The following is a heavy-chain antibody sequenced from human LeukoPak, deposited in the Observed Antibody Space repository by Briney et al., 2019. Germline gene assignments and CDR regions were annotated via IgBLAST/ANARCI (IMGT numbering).Heavy chain of an antibody. CDR2: IYHSGST. V-gene: IGHV4-39*07. Sequence: PSETLSLTCTVSGGSISSRSYYWGWVRQPPGKGLEWIGTIYHSGSTYYNPSLKSRLIISVDTSKNQFSLKLSSVNAADTAVYYCARETSSAYYYPFDYWGQGILVTVSS. CDR3: ARETSSAYYYPFDY. D-gene: IGHD3-22*01. CDR1: GGSISSRSYY. J-gene: IGHJ4*02.